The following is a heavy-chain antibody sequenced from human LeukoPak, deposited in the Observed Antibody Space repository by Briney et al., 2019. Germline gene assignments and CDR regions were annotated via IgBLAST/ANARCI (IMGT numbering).Heavy chain of an antibody. Sequence: PGGSLRLSCSASGLTLSSYGTRWVRQAPGKGLVWVSRIDGDGSGTSYADSVKGRFTISRDNAKSTLYLQMNSLRVEDTGVYYCARVVGTVYYFDYWGQGTLVTVSS. CDR2: IDGDGSGT. J-gene: IGHJ4*02. CDR3: ARVVGTVYYFDY. V-gene: IGHV3-74*01. D-gene: IGHD4-17*01. CDR1: GLTLSSYG.